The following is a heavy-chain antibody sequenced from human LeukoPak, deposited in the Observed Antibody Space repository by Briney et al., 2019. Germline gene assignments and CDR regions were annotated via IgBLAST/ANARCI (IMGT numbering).Heavy chain of an antibody. V-gene: IGHV3-7*03. CDR3: ARDRVLDY. CDR1: GFTFSSYC. D-gene: IGHD1-1*01. Sequence: GGSQRLSCAASGFTFSSYCMSWVWQGPRKGLEWVANIKQAGNEKSSVDSVKGRFTISRDNPKNSLYLQMNSLRAEDTAVYYCARDRVLDYWGQGNMVTVSS. CDR2: IKQAGNEK. J-gene: IGHJ4*01.